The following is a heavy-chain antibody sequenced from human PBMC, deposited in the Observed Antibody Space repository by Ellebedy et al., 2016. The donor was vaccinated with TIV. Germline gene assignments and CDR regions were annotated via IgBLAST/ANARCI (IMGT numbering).Heavy chain of an antibody. V-gene: IGHV3-33*01. CDR2: IWHDGSNK. J-gene: IGHJ6*02. Sequence: PGGSLRLSCAAPGFIFSSYGMHWVRQAPGKGLEWVAVIWHDGSNKYYADSVKGRFTISRDNSKNTLYLQMNSLRAEETGIYYCAREAVTRNYYYGMDVWGQGTTVTAFS. D-gene: IGHD4-17*01. CDR3: AREAVTRNYYYGMDV. CDR1: GFIFSSYG.